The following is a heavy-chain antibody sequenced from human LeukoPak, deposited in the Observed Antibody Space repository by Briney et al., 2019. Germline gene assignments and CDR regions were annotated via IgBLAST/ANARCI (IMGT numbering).Heavy chain of an antibody. CDR3: ARLQRGLHGDY. V-gene: IGHV4-39*01. CDR2: IYYSGST. J-gene: IGHJ4*02. CDR1: GGSISSSSYY. D-gene: IGHD6-25*01. Sequence: SETLSLTCTVSGGSISSSSYYWGWIRQPPGKGLEWIGSIYYSGSTYYNPSLKSRVTISVDTSKNQFSLKLSSVTAADTAVYYCARLQRGLHGDYWGQGTLVTVSS.